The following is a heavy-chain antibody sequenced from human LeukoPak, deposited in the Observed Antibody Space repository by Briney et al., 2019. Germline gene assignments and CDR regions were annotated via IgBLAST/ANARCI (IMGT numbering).Heavy chain of an antibody. D-gene: IGHD3-10*01. V-gene: IGHV3-74*01. CDR3: ARGGDLWFGELLYY. CDR1: GFTFSRYW. CDR2: INTDGRTI. Sequence: PGGSLRLSCAASGFTFSRYWMHWVRQTPGKGLVWVSRINTDGRTITYADSVKGRFTISRDNAKNSLYLQMNSLRAEDTAVYYCARGGDLWFGELLYYWGQGTLVTVSS. J-gene: IGHJ4*02.